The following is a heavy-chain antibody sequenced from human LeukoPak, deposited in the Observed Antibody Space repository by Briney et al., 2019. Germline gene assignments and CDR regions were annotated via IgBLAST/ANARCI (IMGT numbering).Heavy chain of an antibody. CDR1: GGTFSSYA. CDR3: AREAGFTTVTTYYFDY. CDR2: IIPIFGTA. D-gene: IGHD4-17*01. Sequence: GASVKVSCKASGGTFSSYAISWVRQAPEQGLEWMGGIIPIFGTANYAQKFQGRVTITADESTSTAYMELSSLRSEDTAVYYCAREAGFTTVTTYYFDYWGQGTLVTVSS. V-gene: IGHV1-69*13. J-gene: IGHJ4*02.